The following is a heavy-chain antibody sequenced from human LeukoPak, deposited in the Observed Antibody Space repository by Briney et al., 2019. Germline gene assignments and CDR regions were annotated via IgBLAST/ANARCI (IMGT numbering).Heavy chain of an antibody. D-gene: IGHD3-22*01. CDR1: GYTFTSYG. Sequence: ASVKVSCKASGYTFTSYGISWVRQAPGQGLEWMGWISAYNGNTNYAQKLQGRVTMTTDTSTSTAYMELRSLRSDDTAVYYCARSEAYYYDSSGHYYDLALFDYWGQGTLVTVSS. CDR3: ARSEAYYYDSSGHYYDLALFDY. J-gene: IGHJ4*02. V-gene: IGHV1-18*01. CDR2: ISAYNGNT.